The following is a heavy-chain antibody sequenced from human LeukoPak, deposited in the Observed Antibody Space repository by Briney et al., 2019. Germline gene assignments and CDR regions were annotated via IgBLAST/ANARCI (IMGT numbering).Heavy chain of an antibody. J-gene: IGHJ4*02. CDR2: IYPGNSDT. CDR1: GYSFTSFW. Sequence: LGESLKISCKGSGYSFTSFWIGWVRQMPGKGLEWMGIIYPGNSDTRYSPSFQGQVTISADKSIRNAYLQWSSLKASDTAIYYCARHHYVSGSYYRDPTFVDYWGQGTLVTVSS. CDR3: ARHHYVSGSYYRDPTFVDY. V-gene: IGHV5-51*01. D-gene: IGHD3-10*01.